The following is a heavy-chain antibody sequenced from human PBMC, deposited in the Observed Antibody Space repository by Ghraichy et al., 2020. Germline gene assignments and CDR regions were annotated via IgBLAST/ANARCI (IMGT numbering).Heavy chain of an antibody. V-gene: IGHV4-39*01. CDR1: SGSISSSSYF. Sequence: LSLTCTVSSGSISSSSYFWAWIRQPPGRGLEWIGSIFYTGSTSYNPSLKSRVTISVDTSKNQFSLKLSSDTAADTAVYYCARHLHLLQLVDPLYYFHYWGQGTLVTVSS. D-gene: IGHD1-1*01. CDR2: IFYTGST. CDR3: ARHLHLLQLVDPLYYFHY. J-gene: IGHJ4*02.